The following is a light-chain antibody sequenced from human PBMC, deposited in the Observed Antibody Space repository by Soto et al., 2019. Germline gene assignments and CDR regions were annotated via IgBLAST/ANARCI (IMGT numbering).Light chain of an antibody. Sequence: EIVLTQSPAILSLSPGERATLSCRASQSVSRYLAWYQQKPGQAPRLLIFDASTRATGIPARFSGSGSGTDFTLTISSLEPEDFAVYHCQQRSNWPPTFGQGTKLEIK. CDR1: QSVSRY. CDR2: DAS. V-gene: IGKV3-11*01. J-gene: IGKJ2*01. CDR3: QQRSNWPPT.